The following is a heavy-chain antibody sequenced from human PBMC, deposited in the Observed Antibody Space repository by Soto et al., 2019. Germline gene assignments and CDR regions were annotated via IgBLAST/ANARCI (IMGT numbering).Heavy chain of an antibody. Sequence: QITLKESGPPLVKPTQTLTLTCTFSGFSLSTSGVGVGWIRQPPGKALEWLALIYWDDDKRYSPSLKSRLTITKDTSKNQVVLTMTNMDPVDTATYYCARRLTTVTTWWFDPWGQGTLVTVSS. CDR3: ARRLTTVTTWWFDP. D-gene: IGHD4-17*01. CDR1: GFSLSTSGVG. J-gene: IGHJ5*02. V-gene: IGHV2-5*02. CDR2: IYWDDDK.